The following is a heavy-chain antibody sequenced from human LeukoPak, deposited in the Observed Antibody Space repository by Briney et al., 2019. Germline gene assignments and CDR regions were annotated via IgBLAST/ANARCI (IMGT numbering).Heavy chain of an antibody. CDR1: GFTFSSYA. CDR3: ARGPPLFDP. CDR2: ISGSGGST. V-gene: IGHV3-23*01. Sequence: GGSLRLSCAASGFTFSSYAMSWVRQAPGKGLEWVSAISGSGGSTYYADSVEGRFTISRDNANNSLYLQMNSLRVEDTAVYYCARGPPLFDPWGQGTLVTVSS. J-gene: IGHJ5*02.